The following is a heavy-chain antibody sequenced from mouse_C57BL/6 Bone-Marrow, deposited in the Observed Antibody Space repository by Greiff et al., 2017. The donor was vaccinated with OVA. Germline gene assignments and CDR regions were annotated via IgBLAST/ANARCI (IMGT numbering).Heavy chain of an antibody. V-gene: IGHV10-3*01. CDR3: VRDLAYYSNYYAMDY. J-gene: IGHJ4*01. CDR2: IRSKSSNYAT. CDR1: GFTFNTYA. Sequence: EVQLQESGGGLVQPKGSLKLSCAASGFTFNTYAMHWVRQAPGKGLEWVARIRSKSSNYATYYADSVKDRFTISRDDSQSLLYLQMNNLKTEDTAMYYCVRDLAYYSNYYAMDYWGQGTSVTVSS. D-gene: IGHD2-5*01.